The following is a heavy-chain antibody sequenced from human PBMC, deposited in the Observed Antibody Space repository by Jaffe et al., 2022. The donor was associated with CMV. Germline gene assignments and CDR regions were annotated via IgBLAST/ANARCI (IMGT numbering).Heavy chain of an antibody. D-gene: IGHD3-3*01. CDR1: GYSFTSYW. J-gene: IGHJ4*02. CDR2: IYPGDSDT. CDR3: ARLGYDFWSGYSSRGYFDY. V-gene: IGHV5-51*01. Sequence: EVQLVQSGAEVKKPGESLKISCKGSGYSFTSYWIGWVRQMPGKGLEWMGIIYPGDSDTRYSPSFQGQVTISADKSISTAYLQWSSLKASDTAMYYCARLGYDFWSGYSSRGYFDYWGQGTLVTVSS.